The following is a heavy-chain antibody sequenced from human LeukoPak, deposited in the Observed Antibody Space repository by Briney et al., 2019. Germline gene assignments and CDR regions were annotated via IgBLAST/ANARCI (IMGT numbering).Heavy chain of an antibody. J-gene: IGHJ4*02. CDR1: GYTFTSNC. CDR3: ARDQEGFDY. Sequence: ASVKVSCKASGYTFTSNCIHWVRQAPGQGLEWMGMIYPRDGSTSYAQKFQGRVTVTRDTSASTVHMELSGLRSEDTAVYYCARDQEGFDYWGQGTLVTVSS. CDR2: IYPRDGST. V-gene: IGHV1-46*01.